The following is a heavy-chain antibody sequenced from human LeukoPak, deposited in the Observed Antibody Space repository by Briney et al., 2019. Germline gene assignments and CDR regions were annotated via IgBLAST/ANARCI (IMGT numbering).Heavy chain of an antibody. Sequence: GASVKVSCKASGGTFSSYAISWVRQAPGQGLEWMGRIIPILGIANYAQKFQGRVTITADKSTSTAYMELSSLRSEDTAVYYCGRALNYYDSSGYYSMDYWGQGTLVTVSS. CDR2: IIPILGIA. CDR1: GGTFSSYA. D-gene: IGHD3-22*01. J-gene: IGHJ4*02. CDR3: GRALNYYDSSGYYSMDY. V-gene: IGHV1-69*04.